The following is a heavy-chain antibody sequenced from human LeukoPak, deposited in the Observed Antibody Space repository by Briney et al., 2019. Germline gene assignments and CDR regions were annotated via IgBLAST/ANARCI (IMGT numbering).Heavy chain of an antibody. CDR2: VYASGAT. CDR3: ARHGKGVTYFYTFDI. D-gene: IGHD2/OR15-2a*01. Sequence: KPSETLSLTCTVSGGSMTNYYWSWIRQPPGEGLEWIGYVYASGATNSNPSLKSRVTISVDTSKNQFSLKLSSVTAADTAVYYCARHGKGVTYFYTFDIWGQGTVVAVSS. CDR1: GGSMTNYY. V-gene: IGHV4-59*08. J-gene: IGHJ3*02.